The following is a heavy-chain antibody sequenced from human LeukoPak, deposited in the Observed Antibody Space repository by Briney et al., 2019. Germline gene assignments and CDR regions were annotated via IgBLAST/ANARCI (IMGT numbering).Heavy chain of an antibody. CDR2: ISASGGST. V-gene: IGHV3-23*01. CDR3: AKYVIQQLRSSGYDYFDY. Sequence: GGSLRLSCAASGFTFNTYGMSWVRQAPGKGLEWVSGISASGGSTYYADSVKGRFTISRDNFKNTLYQQLNSLRAEDTAVYYCAKYVIQQLRSSGYDYFDYWGQGTLVTVSS. CDR1: GFTFNTYG. J-gene: IGHJ4*02. D-gene: IGHD5-12*01.